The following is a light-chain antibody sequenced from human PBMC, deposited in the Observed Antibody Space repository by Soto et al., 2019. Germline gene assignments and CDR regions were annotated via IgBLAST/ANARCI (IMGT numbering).Light chain of an antibody. CDR1: QSISTN. CDR3: QQYGSWPPTWS. V-gene: IGKV3-15*01. CDR2: GAS. Sequence: EVVMTQSPATLSVSPGERATLSCRASQSISTNLAWYQQKPGQAPRLLMYGASTRATGVPARFSGSGSGTEFTLTISSLQSEDFAVYSCQQYGSWPPTWSFGQGTNVEVK. J-gene: IGKJ1*01.